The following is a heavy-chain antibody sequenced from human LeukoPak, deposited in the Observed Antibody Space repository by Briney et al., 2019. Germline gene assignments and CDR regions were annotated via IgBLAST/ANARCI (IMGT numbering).Heavy chain of an antibody. D-gene: IGHD1-26*01. J-gene: IGHJ4*02. CDR3: ATKESGTYYN. CDR1: GFRFSTYD. Sequence: GGSLRLSCAGSGFRFSTYDIHWVRQAPARGLEWVALITDDGSNQYYADSVKGRFTISRDNSKSTMYLQMNGLRGEDTAVYYCATKESGTYYNWGQGTLVTVSS. V-gene: IGHV3-30*03. CDR2: ITDDGSNQ.